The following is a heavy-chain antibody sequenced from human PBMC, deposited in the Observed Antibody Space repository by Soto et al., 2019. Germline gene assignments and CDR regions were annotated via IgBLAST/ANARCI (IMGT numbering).Heavy chain of an antibody. Sequence: QVQLVQSGAEVKKPGASVKVSCKASGYTFTSYAMHWVRQAPGQRLEWMGWINAGNGNTKYSQKFQGRVTITRDTSASTAYMELSSLRSEDTAGYYCARGYSYGLTVSYFDLWGRGTLVTVSS. CDR3: ARGYSYGLTVSYFDL. D-gene: IGHD5-18*01. CDR1: GYTFTSYA. J-gene: IGHJ2*01. V-gene: IGHV1-3*01. CDR2: INAGNGNT.